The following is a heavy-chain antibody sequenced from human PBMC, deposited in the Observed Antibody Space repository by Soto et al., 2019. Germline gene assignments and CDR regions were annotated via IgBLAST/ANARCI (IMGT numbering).Heavy chain of an antibody. J-gene: IGHJ6*02. CDR2: INPNSGGT. CDR1: GYTFTGYY. CDR3: ARDLFLSSIAAAGTGYYYYGMDV. D-gene: IGHD6-13*01. V-gene: IGHV1-2*04. Sequence: ASVKVSCKASGYTFTGYYMHWVRQAPGQGLEWMGWINPNSGGTNYAQKFQGWVTMTRDTSISTAYMELSRLRSDDTAVYYCARDLFLSSIAAAGTGYYYYGMDVCGQGTTVTV.